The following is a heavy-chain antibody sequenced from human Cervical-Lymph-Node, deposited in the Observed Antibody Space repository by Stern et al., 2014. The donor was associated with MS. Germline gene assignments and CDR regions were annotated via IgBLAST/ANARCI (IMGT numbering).Heavy chain of an antibody. CDR2: IIPMFGIS. V-gene: IGHV1-69*01. J-gene: IGHJ2*01. CDR3: ARYRSAVDWYFDL. D-gene: IGHD3-10*01. Sequence: QEQLVQSGAEVKKPGSSGKVSCKASGGTLSTYGFSWVRQAPGQGLEWMGGIIPMFGISNSAQKFQGRVTITADESTSTAYMELSSLRSDDTAVYYCARYRSAVDWYFDLWGRGTLVTVSS. CDR1: GGTLSTYG.